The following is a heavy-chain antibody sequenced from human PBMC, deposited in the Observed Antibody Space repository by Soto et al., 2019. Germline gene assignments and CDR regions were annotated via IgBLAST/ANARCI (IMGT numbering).Heavy chain of an antibody. CDR1: GGSISSGGYY. CDR3: ARDRDPNAFDI. CDR2: IYYSGST. Sequence: QVQLQESGPGLVKPSQTLSLTCTVSGGSISSGGYYWSWIRQHPGKGLEWIGYIYYSGSTYYNPSLKSRVTISVDTSKNLFSLKLSSVTASDTAVYYCARDRDPNAFDIWGQGTMVTVSS. D-gene: IGHD3-10*01. J-gene: IGHJ3*02. V-gene: IGHV4-31*03.